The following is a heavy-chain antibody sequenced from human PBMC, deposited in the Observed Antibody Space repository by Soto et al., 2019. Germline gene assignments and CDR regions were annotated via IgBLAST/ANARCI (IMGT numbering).Heavy chain of an antibody. CDR3: TSSYSTSSSPDY. CDR2: VYHSGST. J-gene: IGHJ4*02. V-gene: IGHV4-59*01. Sequence: SETLSLTCSVSGGSMRNYYWNWIRQPPGRGLEWIGYVYHSGSTNYNPSLKSRVSMSVDVSRNHFSLTLHSVTAADTAVYFCTSSYSTSSSPDYWGQGTLVTISS. CDR1: GGSMRNYY. D-gene: IGHD6-6*01.